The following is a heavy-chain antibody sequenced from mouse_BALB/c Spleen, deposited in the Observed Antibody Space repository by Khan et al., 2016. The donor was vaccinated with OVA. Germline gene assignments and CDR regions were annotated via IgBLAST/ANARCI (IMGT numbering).Heavy chain of an antibody. CDR1: GFTFSTYG. Sequence: EVPLQESGGDLVKPGGSLKLSCAASGFTFSTYGMSWVRQTPDKRLEWVATTSTGGSYTYYPDSVKGRFTISRDNAKNTLYLQMSSLKSDDTAMFYCARLAYYYDSEGFAYWGQGTLVTVSA. CDR3: ARLAYYYDSEGFAY. V-gene: IGHV5-6*01. D-gene: IGHD1-1*01. J-gene: IGHJ3*01. CDR2: TSTGGSYT.